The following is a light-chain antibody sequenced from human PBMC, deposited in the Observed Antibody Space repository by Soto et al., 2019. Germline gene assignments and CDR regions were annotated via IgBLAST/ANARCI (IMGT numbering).Light chain of an antibody. J-gene: IGKJ3*01. CDR3: QQYGSSPFT. CDR2: GVS. V-gene: IGKV3-20*01. Sequence: DIVLTQSPGTLSLSPGERATLSCRARQSVSSSFLAWYQQRPGQAPRLLIHGVSSRATGIPDRFSGSGSGTDFTLTINRLEPEDFALYFCQQYGSSPFTFGPGTKLEIK. CDR1: QSVSSSF.